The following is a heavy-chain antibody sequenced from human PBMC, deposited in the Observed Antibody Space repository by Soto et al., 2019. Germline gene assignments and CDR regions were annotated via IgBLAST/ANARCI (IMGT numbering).Heavy chain of an antibody. V-gene: IGHV3-23*01. D-gene: IGHD3-10*01. J-gene: IGHJ5*02. Sequence: GGSLRLSCAASGFTFSSYAMSWVRQAPGKGLEWVSAISGSGGSTYYADSVKGRFTISRDNSKNTLYLQMNSLRAEDTAVYYCAKGFRPLWFGELLSPPYNWFDPWGQGTLVTVSS. CDR3: AKGFRPLWFGELLSPPYNWFDP. CDR2: ISGSGGST. CDR1: GFTFSSYA.